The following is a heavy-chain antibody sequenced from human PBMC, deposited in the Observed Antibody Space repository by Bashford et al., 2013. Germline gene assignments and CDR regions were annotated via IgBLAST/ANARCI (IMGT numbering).Heavy chain of an antibody. J-gene: IGHJ5*02. Sequence: VRQAPGKGLEWVSSVSVGGDKTFYADSVKGRFTISRDNSKNTLYLQMNSLRAEDTAVYYCARYSSSFSWGQGTLVTVSS. V-gene: IGHV3-23*01. D-gene: IGHD6-13*01. CDR2: VSVGGDKT. CDR3: ARYSSSFS.